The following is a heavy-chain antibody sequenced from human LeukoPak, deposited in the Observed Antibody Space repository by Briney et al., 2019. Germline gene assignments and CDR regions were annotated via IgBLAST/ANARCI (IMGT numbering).Heavy chain of an antibody. D-gene: IGHD6-13*01. J-gene: IGHJ6*02. CDR3: AKDEYSSSWDYYYYGMDV. CDR2: ISYDGSNK. Sequence: GGSLRLSCAASGFTFSSNAMNWVCQAPGKGLEWVAVISYDGSNKYYADSVKGRFTISRDNSKNTLYLQMNSLRAEDTAVYYCAKDEYSSSWDYYYYGMDVWGQGTTVTVSS. V-gene: IGHV3-30*18. CDR1: GFTFSSNA.